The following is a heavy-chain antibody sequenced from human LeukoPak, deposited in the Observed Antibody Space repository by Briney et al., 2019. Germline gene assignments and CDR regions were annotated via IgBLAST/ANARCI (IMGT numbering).Heavy chain of an antibody. Sequence: PSETLSLTCAVYGGSFSGYYWSWIRQPPGKGLEWIGEINHSGSTNYNLSLKSRVTISVDTSKNQFSLKLSSVTAADTAVYYCARDGRRLAASSFDAWGQGTLVTVSS. CDR2: INHSGST. V-gene: IGHV4-34*01. CDR1: GGSFSGYY. J-gene: IGHJ5*02. CDR3: ARDGRRLAASSFDA.